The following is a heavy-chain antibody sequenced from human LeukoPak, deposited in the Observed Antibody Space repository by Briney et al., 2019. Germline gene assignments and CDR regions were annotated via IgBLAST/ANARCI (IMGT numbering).Heavy chain of an antibody. J-gene: IGHJ4*02. V-gene: IGHV3-48*03. CDR3: ARDFGARGWFDY. CDR1: GFTFSDYE. CDR2: ISSSASII. D-gene: IGHD6-19*01. Sequence: PGGSLRLSCAASGFTFSDYEMNWVRQAPGKGLEWVSYISSSASIIYYSDSVKGRFTISRDNAKNSLYLQMNSLRAEDTAVYYCARDFGARGWFDYWGQGTLVTVSS.